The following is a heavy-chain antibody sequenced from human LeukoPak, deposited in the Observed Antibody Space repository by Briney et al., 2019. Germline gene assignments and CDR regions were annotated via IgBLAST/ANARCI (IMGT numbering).Heavy chain of an antibody. J-gene: IGHJ4*02. CDR1: GGSISSSSSY. Sequence: SETLSLTCTVSGGSISSSSSYWGWIRQPPGKGLEWIGTIYNSGTTYYNPSLKGRVTISVGTSKNHFSLKLRSVTAADTAVYYCARIRGFRPVFDFWGQGTLVTVSS. D-gene: IGHD5-12*01. CDR2: IYNSGTT. V-gene: IGHV4-39*02. CDR3: ARIRGFRPVFDF.